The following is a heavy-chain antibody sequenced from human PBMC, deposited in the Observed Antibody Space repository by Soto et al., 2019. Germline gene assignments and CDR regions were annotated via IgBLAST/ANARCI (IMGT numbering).Heavy chain of an antibody. CDR3: AHSGGGSYTRVDY. CDR2: IYWNDDS. J-gene: IGHJ4*02. Sequence: QITLKESGPTLVTPTQTLTLTCTFSGSSLSTSGVDVGWIRNPPGKALAWLALIYWNDDSRYSPSLKSRLTITKDTSKNHVVLTVTNMDPVDTATYYCAHSGGGSYTRVDYWGQGTLVTVSS. V-gene: IGHV2-5*01. D-gene: IGHD1-26*01. CDR1: GSSLSTSGVD.